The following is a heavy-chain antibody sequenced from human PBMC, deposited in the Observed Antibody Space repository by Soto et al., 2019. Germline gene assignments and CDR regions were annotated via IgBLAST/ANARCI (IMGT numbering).Heavy chain of an antibody. CDR2: VYNSGST. CDR3: ARYRREAVAGYTLDN. Sequence: SETLSLTCTVSGGSISSNYWTWIRQPPGKGLEWIGYVYNSGSTNYNPSLKSRVTITEDTSKSQFSLKVNSMTAADTAVYYCARYRREAVAGYTLDNWGQGNLVTVSS. D-gene: IGHD6-13*01. V-gene: IGHV4-59*01. J-gene: IGHJ4*02. CDR1: GGSISSNY.